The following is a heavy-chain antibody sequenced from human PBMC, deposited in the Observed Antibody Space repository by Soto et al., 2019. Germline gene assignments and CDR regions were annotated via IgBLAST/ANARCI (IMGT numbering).Heavy chain of an antibody. J-gene: IGHJ4*02. CDR2: INAGNGNT. Sequence: GASVKFRCKASGYTFSGYPMHWVRQAPGQRLEWMGWINAGNGNTKYSQKFQGRVTITRDTSASTAYMELSSLRSEDTAVYYCVRDVGATGDWGQGTLVTVSS. CDR1: GYTFSGYP. V-gene: IGHV1-3*01. CDR3: VRDVGATGD. D-gene: IGHD1-26*01.